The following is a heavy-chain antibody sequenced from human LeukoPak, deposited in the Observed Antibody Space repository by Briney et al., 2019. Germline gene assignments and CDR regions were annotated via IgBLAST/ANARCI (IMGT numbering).Heavy chain of an antibody. CDR1: GFTFSSYA. J-gene: IGHJ4*02. D-gene: IGHD2/OR15-2a*01. CDR2: ILYDGSNK. Sequence: GRSLRLSCAASGFTFSSYAMHWVRQAPGKGLERVAVILYDGSNKYYADSVKGRFTISRDNSKNTLYLQMNSLRAEDTAVYYCAREGKSMAPFDYWGQGTLVTVSS. CDR3: AREGKSMAPFDY. V-gene: IGHV3-30*04.